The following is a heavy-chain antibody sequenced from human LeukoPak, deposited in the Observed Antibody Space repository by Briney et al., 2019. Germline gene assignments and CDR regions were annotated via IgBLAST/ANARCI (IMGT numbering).Heavy chain of an antibody. V-gene: IGHV4-4*07. D-gene: IGHD2-15*01. CDR2: IYTSGST. Sequence: SETLSLTCAVYGGSFSGYYWSWIRQPAGKGLEWIGRIYTSGSTNYNPSLKSRVTMSVDTSKNQFSLKLSSVTAADTAVYYCARDLPPAPILGYCSGGSCYGGXYXXXGTLVTV. CDR1: GGSFSGYY. J-gene: IGHJ4*02. CDR3: ARDLPPAPILGYCSGGSCYGGXY.